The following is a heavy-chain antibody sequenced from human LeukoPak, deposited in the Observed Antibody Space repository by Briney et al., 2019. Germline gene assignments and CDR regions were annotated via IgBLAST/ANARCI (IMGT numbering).Heavy chain of an antibody. Sequence: SETLSLTCAVYGGSFSGYYWSWIRQPPGKGLEWIGEINHSGSINYNPSVNRRVTISVDTSKNQFSLKLRSVTAADTAVYYCARGRRVVVVAAGKWFDPWGQGTLVTVSS. CDR2: INHSGSI. CDR3: ARGRRVVVVAAGKWFDP. J-gene: IGHJ5*02. D-gene: IGHD2-15*01. CDR1: GGSFSGYY. V-gene: IGHV4-34*01.